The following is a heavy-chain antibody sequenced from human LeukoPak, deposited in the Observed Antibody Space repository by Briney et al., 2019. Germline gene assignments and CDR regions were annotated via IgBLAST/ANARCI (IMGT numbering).Heavy chain of an antibody. D-gene: IGHD2-15*01. J-gene: IGHJ5*02. CDR1: GGSISSSSCC. V-gene: IGHV4-39*07. CDR2: ISYTGTT. CDR3: ARSTLGYCSGGSCSWFDP. Sequence: SETLSLTCTVSGGSISSSSCCWGWIRQPPGKGLEWIGSISYTGTTYYNPSLKSRVTISVDTSKNQFSLKLSSVTAADTAVYYCARSTLGYCSGGSCSWFDPWGQGTLVTVSS.